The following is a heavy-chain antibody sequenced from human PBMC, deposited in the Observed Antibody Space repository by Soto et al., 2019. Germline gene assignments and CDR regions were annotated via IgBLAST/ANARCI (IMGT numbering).Heavy chain of an antibody. CDR1: GDTFASFG. V-gene: IGHV1-18*01. Sequence: GASVKVSCRASGDTFASFGFSRVRQAPGQGLEWLGWISAYNGNTHYAQKVRDRVTLTTDTSTNTAYMELRSLTSDDTAVYYCARDQESITDRILQYWGQGTRVTVSS. CDR3: ARDQESITDRILQY. CDR2: ISAYNGNT. J-gene: IGHJ4*02. D-gene: IGHD3-10*01.